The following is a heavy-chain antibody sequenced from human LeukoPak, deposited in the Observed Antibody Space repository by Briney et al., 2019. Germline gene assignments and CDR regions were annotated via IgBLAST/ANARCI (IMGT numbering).Heavy chain of an antibody. Sequence: GASVKVSCKASGYTFTDYYIHWMRQAPGQGPEWMGRINPNSGGTNYGEKFQGRVSMTRDTSISTAYMELSRLRSDDAAVYYCARTYCFDSSGSRDAFHFWGQGTMVTVST. J-gene: IGHJ3*01. D-gene: IGHD3-22*01. CDR3: ARTYCFDSSGSRDAFHF. CDR1: GYTFTDYY. V-gene: IGHV1-2*06. CDR2: INPNSGGT.